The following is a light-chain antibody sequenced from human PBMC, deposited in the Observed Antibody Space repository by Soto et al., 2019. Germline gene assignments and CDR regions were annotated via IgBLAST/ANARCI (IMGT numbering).Light chain of an antibody. Sequence: QSALTQPPSASGTPGQRVTISCSGRSANIGTNFVCWYQQLPGTAPKLLIYSNNQRPSGVPDRFSGSKSGTSASLAISGLRSEDEANYYCVAWDDSLSGIVFGTGTKVTVL. J-gene: IGLJ1*01. V-gene: IGLV1-47*02. CDR3: VAWDDSLSGIV. CDR2: SNN. CDR1: SANIGTNF.